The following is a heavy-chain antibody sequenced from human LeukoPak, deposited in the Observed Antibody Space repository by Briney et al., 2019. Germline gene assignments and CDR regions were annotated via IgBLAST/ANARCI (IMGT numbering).Heavy chain of an antibody. CDR1: GGTFSSYA. J-gene: IGHJ5*02. Sequence: SVKVSCKASGGTFSSYAISWVRQAPGQGLEWMGRIIPILGIANYAQKFQGRVTITADKSTSTAYMELSSLRSEDTAVYYCARSIAAAGTGTEGFDPWGQGTLVTVSS. D-gene: IGHD6-13*01. CDR2: IIPILGIA. CDR3: ARSIAAAGTGTEGFDP. V-gene: IGHV1-69*04.